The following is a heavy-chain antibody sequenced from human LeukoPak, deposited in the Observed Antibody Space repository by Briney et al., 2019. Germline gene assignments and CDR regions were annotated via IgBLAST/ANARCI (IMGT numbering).Heavy chain of an antibody. V-gene: IGHV4-39*01. CDR1: GGSISNSSHY. CDR3: ARLSPIWWFY. CDR2: IYYSGIT. Sequence: PSETLSLTCTVAGGSISNSSHYWGWIRQPPGKGLEWIGSIYYSGITYYNPSLKSRVTISSDTSKNQLSLKLTSVTAADTAVYYCARLSPIWWFYWGQGTLVTVSS. D-gene: IGHD2-21*01. J-gene: IGHJ4*02.